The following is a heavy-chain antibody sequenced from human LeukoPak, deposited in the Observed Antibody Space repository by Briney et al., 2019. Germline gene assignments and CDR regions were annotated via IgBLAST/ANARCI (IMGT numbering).Heavy chain of an antibody. D-gene: IGHD3-22*01. CDR1: NGSISSDTYF. J-gene: IGHJ5*02. CDR3: ARQKTRFYYDSSAKGRNWFDP. V-gene: IGHV4-61*02. CDR2: MSSSGIS. Sequence: PSETLSLTCTVSNGSISSDTYFWSWIRQPAGKGLEWIGRMSSSGISTYSPSLKSRVTISVDTSKNQFSLKLSSVTAADTAVYYCARQKTRFYYDSSAKGRNWFDPWGQGTLVTVSS.